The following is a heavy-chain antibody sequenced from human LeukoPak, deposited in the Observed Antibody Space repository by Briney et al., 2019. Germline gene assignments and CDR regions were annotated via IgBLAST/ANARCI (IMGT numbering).Heavy chain of an antibody. J-gene: IGHJ6*03. CDR1: GGSISSYY. V-gene: IGHV4-59*01. CDR2: IYYSGST. Sequence: PSETLSLTCTVSGGSISSYYRSWIRQPPGKGLEWIGYIYYSGSTNYNPSLKSRVTISVDTSKNQFSLQLSSVTAAGTAVYYCARLGYSYGLGYYYYMDVWGKGTTVTVSS. D-gene: IGHD5-18*01. CDR3: ARLGYSYGLGYYYYMDV.